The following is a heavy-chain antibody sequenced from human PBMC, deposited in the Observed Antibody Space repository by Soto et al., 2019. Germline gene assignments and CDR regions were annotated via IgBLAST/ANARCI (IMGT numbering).Heavy chain of an antibody. CDR3: ARRPLCSGGSCYSGWFDP. CDR1: GGSISSSSYY. CDR2: IYYSGST. D-gene: IGHD2-15*01. V-gene: IGHV4-39*01. Sequence: SETLSLTCTVSGGSISSSSYYWGWIRQPPGKGLEWIGSIYYSGSTYYNPSLKSRVTISVDTSKNQFSLKLSSVTAADTAVYYCARRPLCSGGSCYSGWFDPWGQGTLVTVSS. J-gene: IGHJ5*02.